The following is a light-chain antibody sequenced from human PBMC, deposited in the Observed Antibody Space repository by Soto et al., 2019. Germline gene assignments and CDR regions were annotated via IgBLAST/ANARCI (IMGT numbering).Light chain of an antibody. CDR2: TNS. V-gene: IGLV1-44*01. CDR3: AAWDGSLNVDV. J-gene: IGLJ1*01. CDR1: SSSIGSNS. Sequence: QSVLTQPPSASGTPGQRVTISCSGSSSSIGSNSVNWYQQLPRTAPKVLIYTNSQRPSGVPDRFSGSKSGTSASLAISGLQPEDEADYCCAAWDGSLNVDVFGTGTKLTVL.